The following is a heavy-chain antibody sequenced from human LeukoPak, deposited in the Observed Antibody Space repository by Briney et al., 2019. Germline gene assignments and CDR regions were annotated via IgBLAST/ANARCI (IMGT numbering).Heavy chain of an antibody. CDR1: GGSFSGYY. V-gene: IGHV4-34*01. Sequence: SETLSLTCAVYGGSFSGYYWSWIRQPPGKGLEWIGEINHSGSTNYNPSLKSRVTISVDTSKNQFSLKLSSVTAADTAVYYCARDHNGDYYDSSGTIDAFDIWGQGTMVTVSS. CDR2: INHSGST. D-gene: IGHD3-22*01. J-gene: IGHJ3*02. CDR3: ARDHNGDYYDSSGTIDAFDI.